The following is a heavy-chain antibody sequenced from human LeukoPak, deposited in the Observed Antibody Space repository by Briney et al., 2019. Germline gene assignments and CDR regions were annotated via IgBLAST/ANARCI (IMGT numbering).Heavy chain of an antibody. Sequence: PGGSLRLSCAAPGFTFSSIGMHWVRQAPGKGLEWVAVIWYDGSKTYYADSVKGRFTISRDTSKNTLHLQMNSLRAEDMALYYCARDLWGYYDSSGGYWGQGTLVTVSS. D-gene: IGHD3-22*01. CDR3: ARDLWGYYDSSGGY. J-gene: IGHJ4*02. CDR2: IWYDGSKT. V-gene: IGHV3-33*01. CDR1: GFTFSSIG.